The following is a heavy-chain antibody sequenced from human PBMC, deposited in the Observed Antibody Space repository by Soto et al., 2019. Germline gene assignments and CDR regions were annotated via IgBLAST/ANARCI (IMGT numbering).Heavy chain of an antibody. CDR1: GYIFVNYG. CDR2: ISHYTGDT. CDR3: AMVDNYVTPTPQDV. J-gene: IGHJ6*02. D-gene: IGHD3-16*01. V-gene: IGHV1-18*01. Sequence: QVQLVQSGDEMKKPGASVRVSCKASGYIFVNYGIAWVRQAPGQGLEWMGWISHYTGDTHSASKVQGRLTMTTDTSTSTADMDLGSLTSDDTAVYYCAMVDNYVTPTPQDVWGQGTTVT.